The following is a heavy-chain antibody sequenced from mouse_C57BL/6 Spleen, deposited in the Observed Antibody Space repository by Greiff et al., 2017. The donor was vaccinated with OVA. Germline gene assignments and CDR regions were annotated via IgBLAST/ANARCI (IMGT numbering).Heavy chain of an antibody. CDR2: IHPNSGST. Sequence: VQLQQPGAELVKPGASVKLSCKASGYTFTSYWMHWVKQRPGQGLEWIGMIHPNSGSTNYNEKFKSKATLTVDKSSSTAYMQLSSLTSEDSAVYYCAPAYYSNSYAMDYWGQGTSVTVSS. V-gene: IGHV1-64*01. D-gene: IGHD2-5*01. CDR3: APAYYSNSYAMDY. CDR1: GYTFTSYW. J-gene: IGHJ4*01.